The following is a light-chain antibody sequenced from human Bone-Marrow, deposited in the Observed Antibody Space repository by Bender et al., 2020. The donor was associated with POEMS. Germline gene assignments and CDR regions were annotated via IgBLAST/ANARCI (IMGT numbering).Light chain of an antibody. V-gene: IGLV1-44*01. CDR2: INN. CDR3: GSYAGSNNWV. J-gene: IGLJ3*02. CDR1: SSNIGTNP. Sequence: QSVLTQPPSASGTPGQRVTISCSGSSSNIGTNPENWYQQLPGTAPKLLIYINNQRPSGVPDRLSGSKSGNTASLTVSGLQAEDEADYYCGSYAGSNNWVFGGGTKLTVL.